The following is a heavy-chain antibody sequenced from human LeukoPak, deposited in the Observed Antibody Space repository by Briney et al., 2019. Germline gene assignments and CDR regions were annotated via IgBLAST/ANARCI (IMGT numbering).Heavy chain of an antibody. CDR1: GFTFSSYT. J-gene: IGHJ4*02. V-gene: IGHV3-30-3*01. CDR3: ARDRVQIWSYVGTFDS. CDR2: VSYDGTKI. D-gene: IGHD5-18*01. Sequence: GGSLRLSCAASGFTFSSYTMRWVRQAPGKGLEWVALVSYDGTKINYADSVKGRFTMSRDISKNTLYLQMNSLKPEDTAVYYCARDRVQIWSYVGTFDSWGQGTLVTVSS.